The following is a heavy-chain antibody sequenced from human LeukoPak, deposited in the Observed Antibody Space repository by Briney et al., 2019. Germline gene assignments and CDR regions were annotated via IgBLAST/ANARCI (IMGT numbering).Heavy chain of an antibody. D-gene: IGHD5-18*01. J-gene: IGHJ4*02. Sequence: PSETLSLTCAVYGGSFSGYYWSWIRQPPGKGLEWIGYIYYSGSTNYNPSLKSRVTISVDTSKNQFSLKLSSVTAADTAVYYCARLWIPYYFDYWGQGTLVTVSS. CDR3: ARLWIPYYFDY. CDR2: IYYSGST. V-gene: IGHV4-59*08. CDR1: GGSFSGYY.